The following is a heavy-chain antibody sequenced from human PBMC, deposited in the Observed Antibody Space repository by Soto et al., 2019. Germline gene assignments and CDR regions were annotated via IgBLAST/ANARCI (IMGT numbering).Heavy chain of an antibody. CDR2: ISGSGGST. CDR3: AQASAANVVRGPNYY. V-gene: IGHV3-23*01. D-gene: IGHD3-10*01. J-gene: IGHJ4*01. CDR1: GFTFSSYA. Sequence: GGSLRLSCAASGFTFSSYAMSWVRQAPGKGLEWVSAISGSGGSTYYADSVKGRFTISRDNSKNTLYPQMNSLRAEDTAVYYCAQASAANVVRGPNYYWGQGTLVTVSS.